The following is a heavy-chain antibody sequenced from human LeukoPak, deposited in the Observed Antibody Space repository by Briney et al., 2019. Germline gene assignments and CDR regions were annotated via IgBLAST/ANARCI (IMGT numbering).Heavy chain of an antibody. J-gene: IGHJ3*02. CDR2: IYWDDDK. V-gene: IGHV2-5*02. D-gene: IGHD3-22*01. CDR3: AHRPREPMSRDAFDI. CDR1: GFSLSTSGVG. Sequence: SGPTLVKPTQTLTLTCTFSGFSLSTSGVGVGWIRQPPGKALEWLALIYWDDDKRYSPSLKSRLTITKDTSKNQVVLTMTNMDPVDTATYYCAHRPREPMSRDAFDIWGQGTMVTVSS.